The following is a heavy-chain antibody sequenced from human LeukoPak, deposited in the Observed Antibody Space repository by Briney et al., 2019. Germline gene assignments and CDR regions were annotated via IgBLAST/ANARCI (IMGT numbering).Heavy chain of an antibody. CDR2: IYYGGST. CDR1: GGSISSRSYY. Sequence: SETLSLTCTVSGGSISSRSYYWGWIRQPPGKGLEWIGSIYYGGSTYYNPSLKSRVTISVDTSKNQFSLKLSSVTAADTAVYYCARHLFSRYQLPRGHHYFDYWGQGTLVTVSS. V-gene: IGHV4-39*01. D-gene: IGHD2-2*01. J-gene: IGHJ4*02. CDR3: ARHLFSRYQLPRGHHYFDY.